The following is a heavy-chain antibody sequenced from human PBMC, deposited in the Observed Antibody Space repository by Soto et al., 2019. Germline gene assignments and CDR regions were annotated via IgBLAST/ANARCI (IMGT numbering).Heavy chain of an antibody. J-gene: IGHJ6*02. CDR2: IIPIFGTA. CDR1: GGTFSSYA. CDR3: ARAIVVVPAAMYYYYGMDV. Sequence: ASVKVSYKASGGTFSSYAISWVRQAPGQGLEWMGGIIPIFGTANYAQKFQGRVTITADEPTSTAYMELSSLRSEDTAVYYCARAIVVVPAAMYYYYGMDVWGQGTTVTVSS. V-gene: IGHV1-69*13. D-gene: IGHD2-2*01.